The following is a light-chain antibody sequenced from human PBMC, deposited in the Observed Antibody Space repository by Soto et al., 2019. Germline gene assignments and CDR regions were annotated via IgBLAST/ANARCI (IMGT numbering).Light chain of an antibody. J-gene: IGKJ5*01. V-gene: IGKV3D-20*01. Sequence: IVFAQASITRSLCSVEKATLPCAASERVSSSYVTWYQMKAGLAPGLLIHDTSTRASGIPDRFRGSKSGTDFTLTIRGLQPEDAALYYCQQYGSSPITFGQGTRLEI. CDR2: DTS. CDR3: QQYGSSPIT. CDR1: ERVSSSY.